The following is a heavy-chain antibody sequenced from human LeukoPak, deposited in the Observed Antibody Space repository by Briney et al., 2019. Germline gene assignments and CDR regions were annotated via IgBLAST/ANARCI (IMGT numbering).Heavy chain of an antibody. CDR3: ARDSGGMIVED. CDR1: GGSVSSYF. D-gene: IGHD3-22*01. CDR2: IYSSGTT. J-gene: IGHJ4*02. V-gene: IGHV4-4*07. Sequence: SETLSLTCTVSGGSVSSYFWSWIRQPAGKGLEWIGRIYSSGTTNYNSSLKSRLTMSVDTSKNQSSLKLSSVTAADTAVYYCARDSGGMIVEDWGQGTLVTVSS.